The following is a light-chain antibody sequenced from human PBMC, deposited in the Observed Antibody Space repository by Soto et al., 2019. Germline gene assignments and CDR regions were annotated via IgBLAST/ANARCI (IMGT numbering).Light chain of an antibody. J-gene: IGKJ4*01. CDR1: QTISSW. V-gene: IGKV1-5*03. CDR2: KAS. Sequence: DIQMTQSPSTLSGSVGGRVTITCRASQTISSWLAWYQQKPGKAPKLLIYKASTLKSGVPSRFSGSGSGTEFTLTISSLQPDDFATYYCQQLNSHPLTFGGGTKVDIK. CDR3: QQLNSHPLT.